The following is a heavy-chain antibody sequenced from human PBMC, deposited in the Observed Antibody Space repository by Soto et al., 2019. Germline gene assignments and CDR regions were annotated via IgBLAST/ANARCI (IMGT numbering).Heavy chain of an antibody. D-gene: IGHD1-26*01. CDR2: MNPNSGNT. J-gene: IGHJ6*02. Sequence: ASMNVSCKASGYTFPSYDINCVRQATGQWLEWMGWMNPNSGNTGYAQKFQGRVTMTRNTSISTAYMELSSLRSEDTAVYYCARGGSSREPYYYYGMDVWGQGTTVTVSS. CDR3: ARGGSSREPYYYYGMDV. V-gene: IGHV1-8*01. CDR1: GYTFPSYD.